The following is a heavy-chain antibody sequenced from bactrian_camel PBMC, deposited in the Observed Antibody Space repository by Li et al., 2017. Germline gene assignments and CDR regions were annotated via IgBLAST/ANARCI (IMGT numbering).Heavy chain of an antibody. Sequence: VQLVESGGGSVQAGGSLRLSCPASGATYSTEAMAWFRQAPGQGREGVAASDRVGMTSYADSVKGRFTISEDNARNTLYLEMSNLKPADTGMYSCAALKCSDVSSLVIMVRAADARYWGQGTQVTVSS. CDR1: GATYSTEA. J-gene: IGHJ4*01. V-gene: IGHV3S42*01. D-gene: IGHD7*01. CDR3: AALKCSDVSSLVIMVRAADARY. CDR2: SDRVGMT.